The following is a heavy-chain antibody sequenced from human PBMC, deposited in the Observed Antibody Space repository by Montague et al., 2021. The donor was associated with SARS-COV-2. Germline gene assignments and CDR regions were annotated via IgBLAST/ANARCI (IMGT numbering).Heavy chain of an antibody. CDR3: ARDVRYYYDQ. Sequence: SETLSLTCSVSGYSISSGYFWVWIRQPPGKGLEWIGYVSYRGSTNYNLSLKSRVTISLDTSKNRFSLRVTSVTAADTAVYYCARDVRYYYDQWGQGILVTVSS. D-gene: IGHD3-10*01. CDR2: VSYRGST. J-gene: IGHJ4*02. CDR1: GYSISSGYF. V-gene: IGHV4-59*01.